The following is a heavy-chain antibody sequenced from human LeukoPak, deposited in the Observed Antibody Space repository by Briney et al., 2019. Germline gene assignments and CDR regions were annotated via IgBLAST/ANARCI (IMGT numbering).Heavy chain of an antibody. V-gene: IGHV3-30*03. CDR3: ARDLNSPDY. CDR2: ISYDGSNK. CDR1: GFTFSSYG. J-gene: IGHJ4*02. Sequence: PGRSLRLSCAASGFTFSSYGMHWVRQAPGKGLEWVAVISYDGSNKYYADSVKGRFTISRDNAKNSLYLKMNSLRAEDTAVYYCARDLNSPDYWGQGALVTVSS.